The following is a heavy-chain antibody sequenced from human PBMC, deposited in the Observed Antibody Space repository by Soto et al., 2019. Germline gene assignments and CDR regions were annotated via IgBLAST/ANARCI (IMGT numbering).Heavy chain of an antibody. CDR3: ARGSPPYYGDHRKTRYYYYYGMDV. V-gene: IGHV3-33*01. CDR2: IWYDGSNK. J-gene: IGHJ6*02. D-gene: IGHD4-17*01. Sequence: GGSLRLSCAASGFTFSSYGMHWVRQAPGKGLERVAVIWYDGSNKYYPGSVKGRCTISRENAKNSLYLQMNSLRAGDTAVYYCARGSPPYYGDHRKTRYYYYYGMDVWGQGTTVTVSS. CDR1: GFTFSSYG.